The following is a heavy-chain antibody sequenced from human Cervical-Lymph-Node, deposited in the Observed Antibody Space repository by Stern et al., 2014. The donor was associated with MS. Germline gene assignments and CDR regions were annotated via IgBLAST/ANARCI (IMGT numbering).Heavy chain of an antibody. CDR3: ARGGRGVGLEY. D-gene: IGHD3-10*01. Sequence: VQLVESGGGVVQPGRSLSLSCVVSGFTFSTYAIHWVRQAPGKGLEWVAFVSYDGTPRNSTDSVKARFTISRDNSKNTLYLHMNSLRDEDTAVYFCARGGRGVGLEYWGQGALVTVSS. J-gene: IGHJ4*02. CDR2: VSYDGTPR. CDR1: GFTFSTYA. V-gene: IGHV3-30-3*01.